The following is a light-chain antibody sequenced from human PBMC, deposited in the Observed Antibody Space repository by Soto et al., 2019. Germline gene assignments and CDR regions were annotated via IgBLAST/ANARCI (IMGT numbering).Light chain of an antibody. CDR2: GAS. CDR3: QQYASSVT. J-gene: IGKJ1*01. V-gene: IGKV3-20*01. CDR1: QSVDSAF. Sequence: EIVLTQSPASLSLSLGERATLSCRASQSVDSAFFAWYQQTPGQPPRRLIHGASRGAAGIPDRVSGSGSGTAFSLTISSLEPEDFAVYYCQQYASSVTFGQGTKVEI.